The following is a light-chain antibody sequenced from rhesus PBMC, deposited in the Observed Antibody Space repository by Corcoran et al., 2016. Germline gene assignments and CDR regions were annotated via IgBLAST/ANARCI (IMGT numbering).Light chain of an antibody. J-gene: IGKJ3*01. V-gene: IGKV1-74*01. CDR3: QHSFGTPFT. CDR1: ENINNY. CDR2: QAP. Sequence: DIQLTQSPSSLSASVGDRVTITCRASENINNYLHWYQQKPGKSPNLLVYQAPTLKSGVPSRFTGSGSGTVFTLPISRLQPEDFSTYYCQHSFGTPFTFGPGTKLDIK.